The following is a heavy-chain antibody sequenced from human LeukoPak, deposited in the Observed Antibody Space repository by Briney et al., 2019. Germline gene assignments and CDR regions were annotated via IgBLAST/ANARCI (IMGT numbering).Heavy chain of an antibody. CDR1: GYTFTGYY. Sequence: ASVKVSCKASGYTFTGYYMHWVRQAPGQGLEWMGWINPNSGGTNYAQKFQGRVTMTRDTSISTVYMELSRLRSDDTAVYYCARPRSRITIFGVVKIMDWFDPWGQGTLVTVSS. J-gene: IGHJ5*02. V-gene: IGHV1-2*02. CDR3: ARPRSRITIFGVVKIMDWFDP. D-gene: IGHD3-3*01. CDR2: INPNSGGT.